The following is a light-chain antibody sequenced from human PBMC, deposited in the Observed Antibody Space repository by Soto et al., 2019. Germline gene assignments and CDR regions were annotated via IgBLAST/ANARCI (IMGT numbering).Light chain of an antibody. CDR3: QERSNWPT. CDR2: GAS. CDR1: QSVSNTY. Sequence: IVLTQSPDTLSLSPGETATLSCRASQSVSNTYLAWYQQKPGQARRLLIYGASNRATGIPARFSGRASGTDLTRTISSLGPEDFEVYYCQERSNWPTFGQGTRLEI. V-gene: IGKV3D-20*02. J-gene: IGKJ5*01.